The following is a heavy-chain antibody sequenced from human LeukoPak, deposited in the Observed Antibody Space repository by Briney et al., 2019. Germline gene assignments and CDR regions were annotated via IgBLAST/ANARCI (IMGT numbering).Heavy chain of an antibody. V-gene: IGHV4-39*01. CDR3: ARHIAVAGYFDF. J-gene: IGHJ4*02. CDR2: IYYSGNA. D-gene: IGHD6-19*01. CDR1: GGSITTSNYH. Sequence: SETLSLTCTVSGGSITTSNYHWGWIRQPPGKGLEWIGSIYYSGNAYYNPSLESRLTVSVDRSKNQFSLKLSSVTAADTAVYYCARHIAVAGYFDFWGQGTLVTVSS.